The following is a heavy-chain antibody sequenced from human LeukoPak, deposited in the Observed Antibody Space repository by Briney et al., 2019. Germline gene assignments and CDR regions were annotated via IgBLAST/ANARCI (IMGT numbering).Heavy chain of an antibody. Sequence: GGSLRLSCAASGFTFSIYAMSWVRQAPGKGLEWVSAISGRGDTIFYADSLRGRFTVSRDNSKNTLYLQMNSLRAEDTAVYYCAKATMATTYFDYWGQGTLVTVSS. CDR2: ISGRGDTI. D-gene: IGHD5-24*01. CDR1: GFTFSIYA. CDR3: AKATMATTYFDY. J-gene: IGHJ4*02. V-gene: IGHV3-23*01.